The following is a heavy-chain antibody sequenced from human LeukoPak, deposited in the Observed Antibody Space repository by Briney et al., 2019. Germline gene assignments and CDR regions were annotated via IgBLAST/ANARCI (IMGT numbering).Heavy chain of an antibody. V-gene: IGHV3-23*01. J-gene: IGHJ3*02. D-gene: IGHD3-22*01. CDR1: GFTFSTYA. CDR3: AEERRRDYYDSSGYYYGDDAFDI. Sequence: GGSLRLSCAASGFTFSTYAMSWVRQAPGKGLEWVSAISGSGGSTYYADSVKGRFTISRDNSKNSLFLQMNSLRADDTAVYYCAEERRRDYYDSSGYYYGDDAFDIWGQGTMVTVSS. CDR2: ISGSGGST.